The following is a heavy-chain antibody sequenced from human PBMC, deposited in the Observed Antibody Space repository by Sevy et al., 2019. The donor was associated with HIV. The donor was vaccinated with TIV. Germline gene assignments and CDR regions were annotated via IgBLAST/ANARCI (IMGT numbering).Heavy chain of an antibody. CDR2: IKQDGSEK. V-gene: IGHV3-7*03. Sequence: GGSLRLSCAASGFTFSSYWMSWVRQAPGKGLEWVANIKQDGSEKYYVDSAKGRFTISRDNAKNSLYLQMNSLRAEDTAVYYCSRESRGYSYFDYYYGMDVWGQGTTVTVSS. J-gene: IGHJ6*02. CDR3: SRESRGYSYFDYYYGMDV. D-gene: IGHD5-18*01. CDR1: GFTFSSYW.